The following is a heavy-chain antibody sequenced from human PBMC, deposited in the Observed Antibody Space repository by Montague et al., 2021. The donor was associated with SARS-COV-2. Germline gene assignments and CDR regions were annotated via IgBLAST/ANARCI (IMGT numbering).Heavy chain of an antibody. D-gene: IGHD2-15*01. J-gene: IGHJ6*02. Sequence: SETLSLTCIVSGSSVRSYYWSWIRQPPGKGLEWIGYIYDSGSTNYNPSLKSRVTISVDTSKNQFSLKLSSVTAADTAVYYCARSVRGYCNDDSCLARYYYGLDVWAQGTTATVSS. CDR1: GSSVRSYY. CDR2: IYDSGST. V-gene: IGHV4-59*02. CDR3: ARSVRGYCNDDSCLARYYYGLDV.